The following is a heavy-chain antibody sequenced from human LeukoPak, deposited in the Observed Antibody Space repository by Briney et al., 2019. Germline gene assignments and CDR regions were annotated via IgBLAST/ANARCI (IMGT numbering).Heavy chain of an antibody. CDR1: GFTFSSYGM. Sequence: GTLRLSCAASGFTFSSYGMSWVRQPPGKGLEWIGEIYHSGNTNYNPSLKSRVTISVDKSKNQFSLKLNSVTAADTAVYYCARDAGTVSPPDWGQGTLVTVSS. J-gene: IGHJ4*02. CDR3: ARDAGTVSPPD. V-gene: IGHV4-4*02. CDR2: IYHSGNT. D-gene: IGHD3-10*01.